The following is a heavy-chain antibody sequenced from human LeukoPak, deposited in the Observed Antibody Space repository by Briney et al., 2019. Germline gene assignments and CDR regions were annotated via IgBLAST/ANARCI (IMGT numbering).Heavy chain of an antibody. J-gene: IGHJ4*02. CDR3: ARLRANWYEDY. CDR1: GFTFSSYS. D-gene: IGHD6-13*01. CDR2: ITTTFYT. Sequence: PGGSLRLSCAASGFTFSSYSFNWVRQVPGKGLEWVSSITTTFYTSYTDSVKGRFTISRDNAKNSLYRQMISLRAEDTAVYYCARLRANWYEDYWGQGTLVTVSS. V-gene: IGHV3-21*01.